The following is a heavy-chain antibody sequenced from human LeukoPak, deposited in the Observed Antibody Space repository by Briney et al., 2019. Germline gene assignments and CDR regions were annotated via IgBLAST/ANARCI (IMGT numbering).Heavy chain of an antibody. CDR2: IYTSGST. V-gene: IGHV4-4*07. D-gene: IGHD2-2*01. CDR1: VRSISSYY. CDR3: ERCRGLVPAPGYKWFDP. Sequence: SETLSLTCTVCVRSISSYYWSWIRQPAAKGLEGIGRIYTSGSTNYNPSLKSRVTMAVDTSKNQFSLKLSSVTAADTAVYYCERCRGLVPAPGYKWFDPWGQGTLATVSS. J-gene: IGHJ5*02.